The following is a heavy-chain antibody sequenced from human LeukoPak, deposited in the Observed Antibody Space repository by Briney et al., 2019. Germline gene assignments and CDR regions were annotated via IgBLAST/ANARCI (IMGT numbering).Heavy chain of an antibody. Sequence: ASVKVSCKASGYTFTRYGISWVRQAPGQGLEWMGWISGYNSNTNYAEKLQGRVTMTTDTSTSTVYMELRSLRSDDTAVYYCARDSLYYGSGSYLGFDPWGQGTLVTDSS. D-gene: IGHD3-10*01. CDR2: ISGYNSNT. CDR1: GYTFTRYG. CDR3: ARDSLYYGSGSYLGFDP. V-gene: IGHV1-18*01. J-gene: IGHJ5*02.